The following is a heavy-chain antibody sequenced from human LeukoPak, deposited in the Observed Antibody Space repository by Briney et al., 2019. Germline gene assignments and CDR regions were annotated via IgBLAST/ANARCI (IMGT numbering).Heavy chain of an antibody. J-gene: IGHJ4*02. V-gene: IGHV3-30*02. CDR3: APSRGGWYYFDY. D-gene: IGHD6-19*01. CDR1: GFPFSNYA. Sequence: GGSLRLSCAASGFPFSNYAMSWVRQAPGKGLEGLEFIRYDGSNKYYADSVKGRFTISRDNSKNTLYLHVNSLRPEDTAVYYCAPSRGGWYYFDYWGQGTLVTVSS. CDR2: IRYDGSNK.